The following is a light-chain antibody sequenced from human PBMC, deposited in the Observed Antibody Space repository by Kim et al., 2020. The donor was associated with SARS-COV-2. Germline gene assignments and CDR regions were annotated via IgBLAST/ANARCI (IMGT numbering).Light chain of an antibody. CDR2: GKS. CDR3: SSRDTSGNHVI. CDR1: SLRRFY. J-gene: IGLJ2*01. Sequence: SSELTQDPAVSVALGQTVRLTCQGDSLRRFYASWYWQKPGQAPVLLTYGKSDRPSGIPDRFSGSSSGDTASLTITGAQAEDEADYFCSSRDTSGNHVIFGGGTQLTVL. V-gene: IGLV3-19*01.